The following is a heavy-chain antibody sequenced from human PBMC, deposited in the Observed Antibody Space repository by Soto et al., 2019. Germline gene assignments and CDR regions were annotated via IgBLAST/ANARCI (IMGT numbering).Heavy chain of an antibody. J-gene: IGHJ4*02. D-gene: IGHD1-26*01. CDR1: GYTFTSYG. CDR3: AIYAAVGLFDY. CDR2: IKHYNGNT. V-gene: IGHV1-18*01. Sequence: QVQLVQSGAEVKKPGASVKVSCKASGYTFTSYGISWVRQAPGQGLEWMGWIKHYNGNTKYAQKLQGRVTMTTDTATSTAYMELRSLRSDDTAVYYCAIYAAVGLFDYWGQGTLGTVSS.